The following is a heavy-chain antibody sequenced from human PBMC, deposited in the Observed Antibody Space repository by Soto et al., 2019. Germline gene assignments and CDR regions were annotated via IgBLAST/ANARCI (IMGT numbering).Heavy chain of an antibody. V-gene: IGHV1-69*06. D-gene: IGHD3-22*01. CDR2: IIPIFGTA. J-gene: IGHJ3*02. Sequence: GASVKVSCKASGGTFSSYAISWVRQAPGQGLEWMGGIIPIFGTANYAQKFQGRVTITADKSTSTAYMELSSLRSEDTAVYYCARSYDSSGSDAFDIWGQGTMVTVSS. CDR1: GGTFSSYA. CDR3: ARSYDSSGSDAFDI.